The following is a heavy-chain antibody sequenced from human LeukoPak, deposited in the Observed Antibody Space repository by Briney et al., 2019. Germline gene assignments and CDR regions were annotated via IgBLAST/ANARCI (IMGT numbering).Heavy chain of an antibody. J-gene: IGHJ6*02. CDR1: GFDFSTYD. Sequence: PGGSLRLSCAASGFDFSTYDMHWVRQAPGKGLEWVAVIWYDGSNTYYADSVRGRFTISRDNSKNTLYLQMNSLRAEDTAVYYCVRRIPQYNAMDVWGQGTTVIVSS. CDR3: VRRIPQYNAMDV. CDR2: IWYDGSNT. V-gene: IGHV3-33*01. D-gene: IGHD6-6*01.